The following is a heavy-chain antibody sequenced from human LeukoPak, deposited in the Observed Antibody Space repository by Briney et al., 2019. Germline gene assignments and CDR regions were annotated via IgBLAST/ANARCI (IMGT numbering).Heavy chain of an antibody. J-gene: IGHJ4*02. D-gene: IGHD1-26*01. V-gene: IGHV3-64*04. CDR3: AKGGRGKEVFDS. Sequence: GGSLRLSCSASGFTFNNYAIHWVRQAPGKGLEYVSGINTDGGSTYYADSVKGRFTISRDNSNNTLYLHMYSLRAEDTATYYCAKGGRGKEVFDSWGQGTVVTVSS. CDR2: INTDGGST. CDR1: GFTFNNYA.